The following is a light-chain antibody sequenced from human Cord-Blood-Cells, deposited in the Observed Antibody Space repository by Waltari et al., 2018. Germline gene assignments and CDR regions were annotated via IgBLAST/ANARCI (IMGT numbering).Light chain of an antibody. V-gene: IGKV3-20*01. CDR2: GAS. J-gene: IGKJ5*01. CDR1: QRVSSSY. Sequence: EIVLTQSPGTLSLSPGERATLSCRASQRVSSSYLAWYQQKPGQAPRLLIYGASSRATGIPDRFSGSGSGTDFTLTISRLEPEDFAVYYGQQYGSSITFGQGTRLEIK. CDR3: QQYGSSIT.